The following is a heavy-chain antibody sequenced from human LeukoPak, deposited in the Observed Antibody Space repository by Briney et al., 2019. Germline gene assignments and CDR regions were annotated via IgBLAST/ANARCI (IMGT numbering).Heavy chain of an antibody. D-gene: IGHD2-2*01. Sequence: PSETLSLTCTVSGGSISSYYWSWIRQPAGKGLEWIGRIYTSGSTNYNPSLKSRVTMSVDTSKNQFSLKLSSVTAADTAVYYCAREEDCSSTSCPREAFDIWGQGTMVTVSS. CDR3: AREEDCSSTSCPREAFDI. CDR1: GGSISSYY. V-gene: IGHV4-4*07. J-gene: IGHJ3*02. CDR2: IYTSGST.